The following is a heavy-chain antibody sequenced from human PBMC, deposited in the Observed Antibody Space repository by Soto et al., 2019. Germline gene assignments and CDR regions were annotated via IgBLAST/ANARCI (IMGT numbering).Heavy chain of an antibody. V-gene: IGHV3-7*04. J-gene: IGHJ6*02. CDR2: IKQDGSEK. CDR3: AREGQWLEGWGGMDV. Sequence: EVQLVESGGGLVQPGGSLRLSCAASGFTFSSYWMSWVRQAPGKGLEWVANIKQDGSEKYYVDSVKGRFTISRDNAKNSLDLQRNSLRAEDTAVYYCAREGQWLEGWGGMDVWGQGTTVTVSS. CDR1: GFTFSSYW. D-gene: IGHD6-19*01.